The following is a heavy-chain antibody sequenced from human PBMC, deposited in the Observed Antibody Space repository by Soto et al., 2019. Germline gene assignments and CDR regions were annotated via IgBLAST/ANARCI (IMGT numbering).Heavy chain of an antibody. Sequence: EVQLVESGGGLVQPGGSLRLSCAASGFTFSDHYMDWARQAPGKGLEWVGRIKNKANSYTTEYAASVKGRFTISRDDSKNSLDLQMNSLKTEDTAVYYCARVRLGVTTRLFDYWGQGTLVTVSS. CDR3: ARVRLGVTTRLFDY. CDR1: GFTFSDHY. J-gene: IGHJ4*02. V-gene: IGHV3-72*01. CDR2: IKNKANSYTT. D-gene: IGHD6-25*01.